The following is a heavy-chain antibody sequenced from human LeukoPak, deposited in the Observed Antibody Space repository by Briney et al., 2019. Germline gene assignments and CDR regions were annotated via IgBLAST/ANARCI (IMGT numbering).Heavy chain of an antibody. Sequence: SETLSLTCSVSGYCISSGYYWDWIRQPPGKGLEWIASIYHSGKSYYNPSLKSRVTISVDTSKNQFSLNLSSVTAADTAMYYCARAVGTSRNFFDYWGQGTLVTVSS. CDR2: IYHSGKS. D-gene: IGHD4-23*01. CDR3: ARAVGTSRNFFDY. CDR1: GYCISSGYY. V-gene: IGHV4-38-2*02. J-gene: IGHJ4*02.